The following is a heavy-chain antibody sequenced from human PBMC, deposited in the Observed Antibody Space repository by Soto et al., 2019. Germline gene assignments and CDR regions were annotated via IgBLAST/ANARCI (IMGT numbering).Heavy chain of an antibody. CDR1: GFAFDDYV. J-gene: IGHJ5*02. V-gene: IGHV3-9*01. CDR2: ITWNGGTI. D-gene: IGHD6-13*01. Sequence: GGSLRLSCAASGFAFDDYVMHWVRQPPGRGLEWVSGITWNGGTIRYVDSVKGRFTISRDNAENSLYLQMNSLRPEDTAVYYCAKGGSAALIAPSGRDNWFDPWGQGTQVTSPQ. CDR3: AKGGSAALIAPSGRDNWFDP.